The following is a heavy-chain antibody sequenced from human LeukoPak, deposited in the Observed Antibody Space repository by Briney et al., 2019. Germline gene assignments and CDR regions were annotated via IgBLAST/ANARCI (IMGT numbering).Heavy chain of an antibody. CDR2: ISGSGGST. D-gene: IGHD2-2*01. CDR1: GFTFSSYA. CDR3: AREWGRYCSSTSCQNWFDP. Sequence: PGGSLRLSCAASGFTFSSYAMSWVRQAPGKGLEWVSAISGSGGSTYYADSVKGRFTISRDNSKNTLYLQMNSLRAEDTAVYYCAREWGRYCSSTSCQNWFDPWGQGTLVTVSS. V-gene: IGHV3-23*01. J-gene: IGHJ5*02.